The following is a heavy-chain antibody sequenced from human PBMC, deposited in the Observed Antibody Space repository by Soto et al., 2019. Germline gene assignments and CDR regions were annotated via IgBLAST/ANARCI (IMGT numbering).Heavy chain of an antibody. J-gene: IGHJ5*02. V-gene: IGHV4-30-4*01. CDR3: ARERPDGARLDP. Sequence: SETMSLTCTVSGGSISSGDYYWSWIRQPPGKGLEWIGYIYHSGSTYYNPSLKSRVTISVDTSKNQFSLKLSSVTAADTAVYYCARERPDGARLDPWGQGTLVTVSS. D-gene: IGHD6-6*01. CDR1: GGSISSGDYY. CDR2: IYHSGST.